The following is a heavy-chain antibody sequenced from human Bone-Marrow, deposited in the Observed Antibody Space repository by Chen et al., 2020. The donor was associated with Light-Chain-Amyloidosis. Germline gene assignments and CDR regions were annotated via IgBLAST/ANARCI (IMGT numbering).Heavy chain of an antibody. CDR1: GYTFPNYW. CDR3: ARRRDGYNFDY. J-gene: IGHJ4*02. CDR2: IYPDHSDA. D-gene: IGHD5-12*01. Sequence: EVQLEQSGPEVKKPGESLKISCKGSGYTFPNYWIGWVRQMPGKGLEWMGVIYPDHSDARYSPSFEGQVTISADKSSTTAYLQWRSLKASDTAMYYCARRRDGYNFDYWGQGTLVTVSS. V-gene: IGHV5-51*01.